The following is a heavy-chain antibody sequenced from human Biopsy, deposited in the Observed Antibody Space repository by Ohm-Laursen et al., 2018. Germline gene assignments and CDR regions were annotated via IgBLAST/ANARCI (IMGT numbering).Heavy chain of an antibody. CDR2: VNPNSGNT. Sequence: ASVKVSCNASGYTFTNYDINWVRQAPGQGPEWMGWVNPNSGNTGYAQKFQGRVAMTRSTSISTAYIELSSLTSEDTAVYYCAREPFGQQLGPFDYWGQGALVIVSS. J-gene: IGHJ4*02. D-gene: IGHD6-13*01. CDR1: GYTFTNYD. CDR3: AREPFGQQLGPFDY. V-gene: IGHV1-8*01.